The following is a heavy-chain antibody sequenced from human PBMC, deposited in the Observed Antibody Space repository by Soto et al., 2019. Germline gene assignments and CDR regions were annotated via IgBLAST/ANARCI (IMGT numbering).Heavy chain of an antibody. Sequence: SETLSLTCTVPGGSISSGDYYWSWIRQPPGKDLEWIGYIYYSGSTYYNPSLKSRITISVNTSKNQFSLKLSSVTAADTAVYYCARVGYYDSSGYYNWFDPWGQGTLVTVSS. J-gene: IGHJ5*02. CDR1: GGSISSGDYY. CDR3: ARVGYYDSSGYYNWFDP. D-gene: IGHD3-22*01. CDR2: IYYSGST. V-gene: IGHV4-30-4*01.